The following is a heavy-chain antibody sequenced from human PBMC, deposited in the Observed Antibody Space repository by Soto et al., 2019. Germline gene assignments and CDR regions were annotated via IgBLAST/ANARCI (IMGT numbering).Heavy chain of an antibody. D-gene: IGHD2-8*01. CDR2: INHSGST. CDR3: ARAFRYCTNGVCRLFDY. J-gene: IGHJ4*02. Sequence: SETLSLTCAVYGGSFSGYYWSWIRQPPGKGLEWIGEINHSGSTNYNPSLKSRVTISVDTSKNQFSLKLSSVTAADTAVYYCARAFRYCTNGVCRLFDYWAQGTLVTGSS. CDR1: GGSFSGYY. V-gene: IGHV4-34*01.